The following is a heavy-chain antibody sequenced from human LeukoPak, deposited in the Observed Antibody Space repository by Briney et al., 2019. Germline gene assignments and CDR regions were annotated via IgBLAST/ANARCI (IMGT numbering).Heavy chain of an antibody. V-gene: IGHV3-33*01. J-gene: IGHJ6*02. CDR2: IWYDGSNK. Sequence: GGSLRLSCAASGFTFSSYGIHWDRQAPGKGLEWVALIWYDGSNKYYADSVKGRFTISRDNSKNTLYLQMNSLRAEDTAVYYCAREKDGMDVWGQGTTVTVSS. CDR1: GFTFSSYG. CDR3: AREKDGMDV.